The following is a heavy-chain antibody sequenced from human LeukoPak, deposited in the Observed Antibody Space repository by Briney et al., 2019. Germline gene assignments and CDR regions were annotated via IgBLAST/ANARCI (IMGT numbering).Heavy chain of an antibody. J-gene: IGHJ4*02. CDR1: GGSFSGYY. CDR2: INHSGST. D-gene: IGHD1-26*01. V-gene: IGHV4-34*01. Sequence: SGTLSLTCAVYGGSFSGYYWSWIRQPPGKGLEWIGEINHSGSTNYNPSLKSRVTISVDTSKNQFSLKLSSVTAADTAVYYCARRSGSYYHYWGQGTLVTVSS. CDR3: ARRSGSYYHY.